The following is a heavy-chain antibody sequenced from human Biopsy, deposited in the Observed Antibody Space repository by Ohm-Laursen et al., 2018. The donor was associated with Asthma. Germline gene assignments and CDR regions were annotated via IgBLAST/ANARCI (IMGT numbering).Heavy chain of an antibody. V-gene: IGHV3-11*01. CDR1: GSSFSDYY. J-gene: IGHJ6*02. Sequence: SLRLSCSAPGSSFSDYYMAWMRQAPGKGLEWVSSISSSGSTTYPAESVKGRFTISRDNAQKSMFMQMGSLRAEDTAIYYCARVFESSEWGPFYHFGLDVWGQGTTVAVSS. CDR2: ISSSGSTT. D-gene: IGHD6-25*01. CDR3: ARVFESSEWGPFYHFGLDV.